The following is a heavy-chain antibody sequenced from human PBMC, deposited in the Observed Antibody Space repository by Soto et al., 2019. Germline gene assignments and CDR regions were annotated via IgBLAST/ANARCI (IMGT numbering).Heavy chain of an antibody. Sequence: QVQLVESGGGVVQPGRSLRLSCAASGFTFSSYGMHWVRQAPGKGLEWVAVISYDGSNKYYADSVKGRFTISRDNSKNTLYLQMNSLRAEDTAVYYCAKDGDYFGSPTDYWGQGTLVTVSS. D-gene: IGHD3-10*01. J-gene: IGHJ4*02. CDR2: ISYDGSNK. CDR1: GFTFSSYG. CDR3: AKDGDYFGSPTDY. V-gene: IGHV3-30*18.